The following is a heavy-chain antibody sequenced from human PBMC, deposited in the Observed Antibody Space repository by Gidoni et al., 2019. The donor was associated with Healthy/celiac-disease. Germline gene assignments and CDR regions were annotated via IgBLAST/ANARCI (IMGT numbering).Heavy chain of an antibody. CDR1: GFTFRSYE. D-gene: IGHD3-22*01. CDR3: ACPDYYDSSGYYYFDW. Sequence: EVQLVESGGGLVQPGGFLRLSCAASGFTFRSYEMNWVRQAPGKGLEWVSYISSSGSTIYYADSVKGRFTISRDNAKNSLYLQMNSLRAEDTAVYYCACPDYYDSSGYYYFDWWGQGTMVTVSS. J-gene: IGHJ3*01. CDR2: ISSSGSTI. V-gene: IGHV3-48*03.